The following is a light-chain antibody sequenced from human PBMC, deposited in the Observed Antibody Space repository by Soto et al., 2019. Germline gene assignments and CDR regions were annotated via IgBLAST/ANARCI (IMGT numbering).Light chain of an antibody. Sequence: EIVLTQSPVTLSLSPGERATLSCRASQSVSSNYLAWYQQKPGQAPRVLIYSASSRATGIPDRFSGSGSGTDFTLTISRLEPEDFAVYYCQQYGSSPTFGQGTKVEIK. CDR2: SAS. J-gene: IGKJ1*01. CDR1: QSVSSNY. CDR3: QQYGSSPT. V-gene: IGKV3-20*01.